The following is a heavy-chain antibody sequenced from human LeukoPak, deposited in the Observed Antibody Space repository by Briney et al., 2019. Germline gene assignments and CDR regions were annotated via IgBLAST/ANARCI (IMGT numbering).Heavy chain of an antibody. CDR2: ISGSGGST. CDR1: GFTFNSDA. D-gene: IGHD6-19*01. V-gene: IGHV3-23*01. CDR3: AKSLPGIAVAASFGY. Sequence: GGSLRLSCAASGFTFNSDAMSWLRQAPGKGLEWVSAISGSGGSTYYADSVKGRFTISRDNSKNTLYLQMNSLRAEDTAVYYCAKSLPGIAVAASFGYWGQGTLVTVSS. J-gene: IGHJ4*02.